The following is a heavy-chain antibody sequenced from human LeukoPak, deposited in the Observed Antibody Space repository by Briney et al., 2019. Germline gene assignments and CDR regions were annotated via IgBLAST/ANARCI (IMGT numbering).Heavy chain of an antibody. J-gene: IGHJ4*02. CDR3: ARVPDIVVVPAAIHDY. CDR1: GYTFTSYG. V-gene: IGHV1-18*01. CDR2: ISAYNGNT. Sequence: GASVKVSCKASGYTFTSYGIRWVRQAPGQGLEWMGWISAYNGNTNYAQKLQGRVTMTTDTSTSTAYMELRSLRSDDTAVYYCARVPDIVVVPAAIHDYWGQGTLVTVSS. D-gene: IGHD2-2*01.